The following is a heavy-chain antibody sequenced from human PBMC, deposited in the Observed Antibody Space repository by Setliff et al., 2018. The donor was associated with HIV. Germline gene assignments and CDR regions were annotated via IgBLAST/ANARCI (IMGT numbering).Heavy chain of an antibody. D-gene: IGHD2-21*01. J-gene: IGHJ4*02. CDR2: IHHSGSS. Sequence: PSETLSLTCTVSGDSIITYYWTWIRQPPGKGLEWIGYIHHSGSSDYTPSLRSRVTMSVDTSKNQFSLKLTSVTAADTAVYYCARDRLGHIDRPYFDYWGQGTLVTVSS. CDR1: GDSIITYY. V-gene: IGHV4-4*08. CDR3: ARDRLGHIDRPYFDY.